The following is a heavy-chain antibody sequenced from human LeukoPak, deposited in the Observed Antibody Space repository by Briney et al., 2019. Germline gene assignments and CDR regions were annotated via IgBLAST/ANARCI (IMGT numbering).Heavy chain of an antibody. D-gene: IGHD3-9*01. Sequence: PSETLSLTCTVSGGSIISSDYHWGWIRQPPGKGLEWIGNIYYSGSTYYNPSLKSRVTISIDTSKNQFSLKLSSVTAADTALYYCARTGVHILTGYHYYFDYWGQGTLVTVSS. J-gene: IGHJ4*02. CDR3: ARTGVHILTGYHYYFDY. V-gene: IGHV4-39*07. CDR2: IYYSGST. CDR1: GGSIISSDYH.